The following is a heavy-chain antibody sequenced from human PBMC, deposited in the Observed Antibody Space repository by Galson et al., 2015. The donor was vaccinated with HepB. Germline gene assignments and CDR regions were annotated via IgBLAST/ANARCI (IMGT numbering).Heavy chain of an antibody. J-gene: IGHJ5*02. CDR1: GFTFTSSA. CDR2: IVVGSGNT. V-gene: IGHV1-58*01. Sequence: SVKVSCKASGFTFTSSAVQWVRQARGQRLEWIGWIVVGSGNTNYAQKFQERVTITRDMSTSTAYMELSSLRSEDTAVYYCAADRSVRYFDWLLVPNWFDPWGQGTLVTVSS. D-gene: IGHD3-9*01. CDR3: AADRSVRYFDWLLVPNWFDP.